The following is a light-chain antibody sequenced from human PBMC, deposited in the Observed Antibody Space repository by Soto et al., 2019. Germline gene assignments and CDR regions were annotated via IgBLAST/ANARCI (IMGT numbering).Light chain of an antibody. CDR1: QNISNY. CDR2: GAS. Sequence: IVLTQSPATLSLSPGEGASLSCRASQNISNYLAWYQQRPGQVPRLLIYGASKRSTAIPARFSGSGSGTDFTLTISGLETEDFAVYYCQQRTNSPPWTFGRGTKVEIK. J-gene: IGKJ1*01. V-gene: IGKV3-11*01. CDR3: QQRTNSPPWT.